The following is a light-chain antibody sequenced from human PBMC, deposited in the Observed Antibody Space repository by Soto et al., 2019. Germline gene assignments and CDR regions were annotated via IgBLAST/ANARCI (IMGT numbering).Light chain of an antibody. CDR2: EVS. Sequence: QSALTQPASVSGSPGQSITISCTGTSSTVGGFNVVSWYQQHPGKAPKVIIYEVSNRPSGVSNRFSGSKSGNTASLTISGLQAEDEADYYCSSYTGSSTLVFGTGTKGTVL. CDR1: SSTVGGFNV. J-gene: IGLJ1*01. V-gene: IGLV2-14*01. CDR3: SSYTGSSTLV.